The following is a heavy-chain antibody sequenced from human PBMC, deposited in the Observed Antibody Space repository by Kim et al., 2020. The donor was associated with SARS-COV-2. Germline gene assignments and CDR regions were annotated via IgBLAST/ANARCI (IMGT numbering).Heavy chain of an antibody. CDR2: IYYSGNT. J-gene: IGHJ2*01. CDR3: ARRRTNFDL. CDR1: GGSISSYY. V-gene: IGHV4-59*08. Sequence: SETLSLTCTVYGGSISSYYWSWIRQPPGKGLEWIGYIYYSGNTNYQSSLRGRVTISIDTSRNQFSLKLTSVTAADTAVYYCARRRTNFDLWGRGTLVTAS.